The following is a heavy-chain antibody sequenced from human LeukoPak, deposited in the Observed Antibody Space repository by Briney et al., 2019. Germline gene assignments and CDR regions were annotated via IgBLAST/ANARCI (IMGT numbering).Heavy chain of an antibody. CDR1: GYTFTSYY. J-gene: IGHJ4*02. D-gene: IGHD2-2*01. CDR2: INPSGGST. V-gene: IGHV1-46*01. Sequence: ASVKVSCKASGYTFTSYYMHWVRQAPGQGLEWMGIINPSGGSTSYAQKFQGRVTMTRDTSTSTVYMELSSLRSEDTAVYYCARENLDQPLGTAVDYWGRGTLVTVSS. CDR3: ARENLDQPLGTAVDY.